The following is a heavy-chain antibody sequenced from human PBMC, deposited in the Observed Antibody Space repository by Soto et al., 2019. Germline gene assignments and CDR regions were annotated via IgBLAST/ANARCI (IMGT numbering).Heavy chain of an antibody. J-gene: IGHJ4*02. D-gene: IGHD4-4*01. CDR1: GDSVSSNSAA. CDR3: ARDPPDFHSAFDY. V-gene: IGHV6-1*01. CDR2: TYYRSKWYN. Sequence: SQTLSLTCAISGDSVSSNSAACNWIRQSPSRGLEWLGRTYYRSKWYNDYAESVKSRITINPDTSKNQFSLHLNSVPPEDTAVYYCARDPPDFHSAFDYWGQGTLVTVSS.